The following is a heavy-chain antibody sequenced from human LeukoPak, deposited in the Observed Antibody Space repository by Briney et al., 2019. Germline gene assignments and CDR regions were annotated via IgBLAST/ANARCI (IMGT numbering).Heavy chain of an antibody. CDR2: ISSSSSYI. CDR3: ASGRGDYFDY. D-gene: IGHD1-26*01. CDR1: GFTFSSYS. J-gene: IGHJ4*02. Sequence: GGSLRLSGAASGFTFSSYSMNWVRQAPGKGLEWVSSISSSSSYIYYADSVKGRFTISRDNAKNSLYLQMNSLRAEDTAVYYCASGRGDYFDYWGQGTLVTVSS. V-gene: IGHV3-21*01.